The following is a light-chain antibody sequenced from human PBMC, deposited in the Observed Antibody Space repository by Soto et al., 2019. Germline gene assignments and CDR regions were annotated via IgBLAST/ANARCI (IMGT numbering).Light chain of an antibody. CDR2: GAS. CDR3: QQFNNWHT. CDR1: QSVSSN. V-gene: IGKV3-15*01. J-gene: IGKJ2*01. Sequence: EIVMTQSPATLSVSPGERATLSCRASQSVSSNLAWYQQKPGQAPRLLIYGASTRATGIPARFSGSGSGTEFTLTINSLQSEDFAVYYCQQFNNWHTFGQGTKLEIK.